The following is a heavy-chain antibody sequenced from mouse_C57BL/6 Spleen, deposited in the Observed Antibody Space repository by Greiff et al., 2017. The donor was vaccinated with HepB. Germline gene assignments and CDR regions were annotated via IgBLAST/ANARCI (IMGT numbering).Heavy chain of an antibody. J-gene: IGHJ1*03. CDR3: ANERYFDV. CDR2: IYPGDGDT. CDR1: GYAFSSSW. Sequence: VQLQQSGPELVKPGASVKISCKASGYAFSSSWMNWVKQRPGKGLEWIGRIYPGDGDTNYNGKFKGKATLTADKSSSTAYMQLSSLTSEDSAVYFCANERYFDVWGTGTTVTVSS. V-gene: IGHV1-82*01.